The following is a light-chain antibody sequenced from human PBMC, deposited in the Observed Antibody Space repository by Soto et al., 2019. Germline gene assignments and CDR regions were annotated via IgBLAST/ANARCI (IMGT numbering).Light chain of an antibody. CDR3: QQCDNWPWT. CDR2: GAS. Sequence: EIVMTQSPATLSVSPGGRATLSCRASQTISGTLAWYQQKPGQAPRLLIHGASTRAPGFPARFSGSGSGTDFTLTISSLQSEDFAVYYCQQCDNWPWTFGQGTKVEIK. CDR1: QTISGT. J-gene: IGKJ1*01. V-gene: IGKV3-15*01.